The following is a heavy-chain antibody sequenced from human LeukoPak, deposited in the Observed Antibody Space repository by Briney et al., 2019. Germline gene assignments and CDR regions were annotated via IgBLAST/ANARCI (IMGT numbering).Heavy chain of an antibody. CDR2: ISWNSGSI. Sequence: GGSLRLSCAASGFTFDDYAMHWVRQAPGKGLEWVSGISWNSGSIGYADSVKGRFTISRDNAKNSLYLQMNSLRAEDTALYYCAKDWHGYMDFDYWGQGTLVTVSS. J-gene: IGHJ4*02. CDR1: GFTFDDYA. V-gene: IGHV3-9*01. D-gene: IGHD5-24*01. CDR3: AKDWHGYMDFDY.